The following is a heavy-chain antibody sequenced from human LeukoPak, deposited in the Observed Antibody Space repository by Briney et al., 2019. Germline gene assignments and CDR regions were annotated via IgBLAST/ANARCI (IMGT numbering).Heavy chain of an antibody. CDR2: IYSGGST. CDR3: ARVVTIFGVVMSNLDYGAFDI. J-gene: IGHJ3*02. D-gene: IGHD3-3*01. CDR1: GFTVSSNY. V-gene: IGHV3-66*02. Sequence: PGGSLRLSCAASGFTVSSNYMSWVRQAPGKGLEWVSVIYSGGSTYYADSVKGRFTISRDNSKNTLYLQMNSLRAEDTAVYYCARVVTIFGVVMSNLDYGAFDIWGQGTMVTVSS.